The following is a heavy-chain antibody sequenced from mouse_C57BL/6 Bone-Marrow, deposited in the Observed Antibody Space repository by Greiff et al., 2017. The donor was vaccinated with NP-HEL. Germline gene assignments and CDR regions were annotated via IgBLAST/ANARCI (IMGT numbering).Heavy chain of an antibody. CDR1: GYTFTSYW. Sequence: QVQLQQPGAELVMPGASVKLSCKASGYTFTSYWMHWVKQRPGQGLEWIGEIDPSDSYTNYNQKFKGKSTLTVDKSSSTAYMQLSSLTSEDSAVYYCARNHYGDAMDYGGRGTSVTVSS. CDR3: ARNHYGDAMDY. V-gene: IGHV1-69*01. J-gene: IGHJ4*01. D-gene: IGHD1-1*02. CDR2: IDPSDSYT.